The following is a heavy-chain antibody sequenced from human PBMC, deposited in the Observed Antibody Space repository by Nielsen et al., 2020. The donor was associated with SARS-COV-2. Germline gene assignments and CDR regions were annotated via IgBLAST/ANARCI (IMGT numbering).Heavy chain of an antibody. CDR1: GYTFTGYY. CDR2: INPNSGGT. D-gene: IGHD1-26*01. V-gene: IGHV1-2*04. Sequence: ASVKVSCKASGYTFTGYYMHWVRQAPGQGLEWMGWINPNSGGTNYAQKFQGWVTMTRDTSISTAYMELSRLRSDDTAVYYCARDLEGIVAATSAFDIWGQGTMVTVSS. J-gene: IGHJ3*02. CDR3: ARDLEGIVAATSAFDI.